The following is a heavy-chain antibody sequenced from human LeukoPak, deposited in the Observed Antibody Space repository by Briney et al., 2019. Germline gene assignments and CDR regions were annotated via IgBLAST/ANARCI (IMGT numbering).Heavy chain of an antibody. Sequence: SETLSLTCAVSGGSFSRYYWSWIRQPPGKGLEWIWEINHSGSTTYKPSLKSRFTISLDNSKNQFSLKLSSLSAADTAVYYCASAFWLVGNWNDYWGQGTLVTVSS. D-gene: IGHD1-20*01. V-gene: IGHV4-34*01. CDR3: ASAFWLVGNWNDY. CDR1: GGSFSRYY. CDR2: INHSGST. J-gene: IGHJ4*02.